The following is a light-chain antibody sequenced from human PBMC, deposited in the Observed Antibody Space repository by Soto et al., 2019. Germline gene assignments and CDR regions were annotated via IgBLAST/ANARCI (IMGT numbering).Light chain of an antibody. J-gene: IGLJ3*02. CDR1: SSDVGSGYNY. V-gene: IGLV2-14*01. Sequence: QSALTQPASVSGSPGQSITISCTGTSSDVGSGYNYVSWYQQHPGKAPKLMIYEVTNRPSGVSNRFSGSKSGNTASPTISGLQAEDEADYYCSLYTTSSTTVFGGGTKVTVL. CDR3: SLYTTSSTTV. CDR2: EVT.